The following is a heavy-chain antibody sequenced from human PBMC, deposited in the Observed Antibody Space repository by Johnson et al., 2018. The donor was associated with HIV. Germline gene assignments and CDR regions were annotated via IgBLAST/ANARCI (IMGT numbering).Heavy chain of an antibody. Sequence: EQLVESGGDLVKPGGSLRLSCAASGFTVSSNYMNWVRQAPGKGLEWVSGIYSGGTTYHADSVKGRFIISRDNSKSTLYLQMNSLRAEDTAVYYCARAYTYGAFDIWGQGTMVTISS. CDR1: GFTVSSNY. D-gene: IGHD5-18*01. J-gene: IGHJ3*02. V-gene: IGHV3-66*01. CDR2: IYSGGTT. CDR3: ARAYTYGAFDI.